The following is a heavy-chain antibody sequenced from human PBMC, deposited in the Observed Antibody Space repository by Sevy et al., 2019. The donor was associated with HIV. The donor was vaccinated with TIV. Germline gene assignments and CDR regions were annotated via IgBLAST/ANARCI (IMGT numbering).Heavy chain of an antibody. Sequence: GESLKISCAASGFTFSDYYMSWIRQAPGKGLEWISYISGSDGTIYYADSVKGRFTISRDNAKNSLHLQMNSPRAEDTAVYYCARDHVKDGDLGDYYYYAMDVWGQGTTVTVSS. V-gene: IGHV3-11*01. CDR3: ARDHVKDGDLGDYYYYAMDV. J-gene: IGHJ6*02. CDR1: GFTFSDYY. CDR2: ISGSDGTI. D-gene: IGHD4-17*01.